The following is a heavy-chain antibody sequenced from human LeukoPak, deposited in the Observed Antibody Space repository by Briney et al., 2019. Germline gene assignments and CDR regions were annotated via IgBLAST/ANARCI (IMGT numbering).Heavy chain of an antibody. CDR1: GFTFSSYA. D-gene: IGHD2-2*01. J-gene: IGHJ4*02. CDR2: ISGSGGRT. Sequence: GGSLRLSCAASGFTFSSYAMSWVRQAPGKRLEWVSAISGSGGRTSYADSVKGRFTIYRDNSKHTLYLQMNSLRAEDTAVYYCAKDIVVVSRGPGYWGQGTLVTVSS. CDR3: AKDIVVVSRGPGY. V-gene: IGHV3-23*01.